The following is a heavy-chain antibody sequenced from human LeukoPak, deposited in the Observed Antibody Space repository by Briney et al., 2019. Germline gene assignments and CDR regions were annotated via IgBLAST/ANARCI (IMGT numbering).Heavy chain of an antibody. D-gene: IGHD5-12*01. CDR1: GFTFSSYG. CDR2: IWYDGSNK. Sequence: GGSLRLSCAASGFTFSSYGMHWVRQAPGKGLEWVAVIWYDGSNKYYADSVKGRFTTSRDNSKNTLYLQMNSLRAEDTAVYYCARESPRLHYFDYWGQGTLVTVSS. V-gene: IGHV3-33*01. CDR3: ARESPRLHYFDY. J-gene: IGHJ4*02.